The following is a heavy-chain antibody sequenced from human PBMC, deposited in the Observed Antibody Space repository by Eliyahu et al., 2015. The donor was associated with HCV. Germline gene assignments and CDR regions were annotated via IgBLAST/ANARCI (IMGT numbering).Heavy chain of an antibody. J-gene: IGHJ6*03. Sequence: QVQLVQSGAEVKKPGSSVKVSCKASGGTFSSYXISWVRQAPGQGLEWMGGIIPIFGTANYAQKFQGRVTITADESTSTAYMELSSLRSEDTAVYYCASNPTPSVGAKSYYYYYMDVWGKGTTVTVSS. D-gene: IGHD1-26*01. V-gene: IGHV1-69*01. CDR3: ASNPTPSVGAKSYYYYYMDV. CDR1: GGTFSSYX. CDR2: IIPIFGTA.